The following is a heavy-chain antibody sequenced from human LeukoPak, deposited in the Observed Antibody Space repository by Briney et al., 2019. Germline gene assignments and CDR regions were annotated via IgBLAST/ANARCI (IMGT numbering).Heavy chain of an antibody. Sequence: SETLSLTCAVYGGSFSGYYWSWIRQPPGKGLEWIGEINHSGSTNYNPSLKSRVTISVDTSKNQFSLKLSSVTAADTAVYYRARVVLVNWFDPWGQGTLVTVSS. CDR1: GGSFSGYY. V-gene: IGHV4-34*01. J-gene: IGHJ5*02. CDR3: ARVVLVNWFDP. D-gene: IGHD6-6*01. CDR2: INHSGST.